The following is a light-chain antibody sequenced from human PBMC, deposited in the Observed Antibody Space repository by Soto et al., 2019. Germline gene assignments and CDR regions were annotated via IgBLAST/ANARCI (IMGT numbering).Light chain of an antibody. J-gene: IGLJ3*02. Sequence: QSVLTQPRSVSGSPGQSITISCTGTSSDVGGYKFVSWYQHHPGKAPKLMIYEVNNRPSGVSNRFSGSKSGNTASLTISGLQPEDEADYYCLSYTSANTRVFGGGTKLTVL. V-gene: IGLV2-14*01. CDR2: EVN. CDR3: LSYTSANTRV. CDR1: SSDVGGYKF.